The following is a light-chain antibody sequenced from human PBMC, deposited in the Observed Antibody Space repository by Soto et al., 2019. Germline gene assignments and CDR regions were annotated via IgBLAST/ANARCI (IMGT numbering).Light chain of an antibody. J-gene: IGLJ1*01. CDR1: SSDVGGYNY. CDR3: SSYTSSSTPLYV. V-gene: IGLV2-14*01. Sequence: QSALKQPAYVTGAPGQSITISCTGTSSDVGGYNYVSWYQQHPGKAPKLMIYEVSNRPSGVSNRFSGSKSGNTASLTISGLQAEDEADYYCSSYTSSSTPLYVFGTGTKVTV. CDR2: EVS.